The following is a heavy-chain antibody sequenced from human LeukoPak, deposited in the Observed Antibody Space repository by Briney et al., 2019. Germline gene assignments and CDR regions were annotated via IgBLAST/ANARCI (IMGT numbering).Heavy chain of an antibody. CDR2: ISGSGGSK. J-gene: IGHJ4*02. V-gene: IGHV3-23*01. Sequence: GGSLRLSCAASGFTFSNYAMSWVRQAPGKGLEWVSGISGSGGSKYYSDSVKGRFTISRDSSKNTLSLQMNSLRAEDTAVYYCASFWGGHLFDYWGQGTLVTVSS. D-gene: IGHD3-3*01. CDR3: ASFWGGHLFDY. CDR1: GFTFSNYA.